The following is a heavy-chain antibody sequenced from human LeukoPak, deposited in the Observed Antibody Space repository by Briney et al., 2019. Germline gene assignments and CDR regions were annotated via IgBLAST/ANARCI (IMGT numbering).Heavy chain of an antibody. J-gene: IGHJ5*02. D-gene: IGHD2-2*01. CDR2: IYTSGST. Sequence: PSETPSLTFTVSCGSISSYYWSWIRQPARKGLEWIGRIYTSGSTNYTPSIKSRVTMSVDTSKNQFSLKLSSVTAADTAVYYCARVLCSSTSCYGQGGFDPWGQGTLVTVSS. CDR1: CGSISSYY. CDR3: ARVLCSSTSCYGQGGFDP. V-gene: IGHV4-4*07.